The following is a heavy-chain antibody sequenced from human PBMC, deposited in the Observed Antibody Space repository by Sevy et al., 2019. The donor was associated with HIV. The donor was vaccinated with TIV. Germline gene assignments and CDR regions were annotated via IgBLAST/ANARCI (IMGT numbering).Heavy chain of an antibody. D-gene: IGHD3-22*01. CDR3: ARDKGYYYDSSGHIDY. J-gene: IGHJ4*02. Sequence: GGSLRLSCAASGFTFDDYAMHWVRQAPGKGLEWVSSISWNSGTIGYVDSVKGRFTMSRDNAKNSLYLQMNSLKAEDTALYYCARDKGYYYDSSGHIDYWGQGTLVTVSS. CDR1: GFTFDDYA. CDR2: ISWNSGTI. V-gene: IGHV3-9*01.